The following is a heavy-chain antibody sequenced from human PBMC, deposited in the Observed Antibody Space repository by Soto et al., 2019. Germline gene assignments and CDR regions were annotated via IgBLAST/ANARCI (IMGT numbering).Heavy chain of an antibody. Sequence: QVQLVESGGGVVQPGRSLRLSCAASGFTFSSYAMHWVRQAPGKGLEWVAVISYDGSNKYYADSVKGRFTISRDNSKNTLYLQMNSLRAEDTAVYYCAKEHSSSSQPSSRSFDYWGQGTLVTVSS. V-gene: IGHV3-30-3*01. CDR2: ISYDGSNK. J-gene: IGHJ4*02. CDR1: GFTFSSYA. CDR3: AKEHSSSSQPSSRSFDY. D-gene: IGHD6-13*01.